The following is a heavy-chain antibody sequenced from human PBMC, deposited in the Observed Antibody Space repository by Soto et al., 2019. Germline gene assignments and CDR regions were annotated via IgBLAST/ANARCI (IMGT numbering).Heavy chain of an antibody. CDR2: IHHSGNT. D-gene: IGHD6-19*01. CDR1: GESFSRYF. V-gene: IGHV4-34*01. J-gene: IGHJ4*02. Sequence: QVQLQQWGAGLLKPSETLSLTYAVYGESFSRYFWSWIRQPPGKGLEWIGEIHHSGNTNYNPSLKSRVTISVDTSKNQFSLKLSSVTAADTAVYYCARGWYSSGWYYNYWGQGTLVTVSS. CDR3: ARGWYSSGWYYNY.